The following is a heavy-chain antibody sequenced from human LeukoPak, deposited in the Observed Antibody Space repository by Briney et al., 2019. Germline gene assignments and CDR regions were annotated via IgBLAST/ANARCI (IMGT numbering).Heavy chain of an antibody. D-gene: IGHD4-17*01. CDR3: ARGPVTTFDFDY. Sequence: SETLSLTCAVYGGSFSGYYWSWIRQPPGKVLEWIGEINHSGSTNYNPSLKSRVTISVDTSKNQFSLKLSSVTAADTAVYYCARGPVTTFDFDYWGQGTLVTVSS. J-gene: IGHJ4*02. CDR2: INHSGST. CDR1: GGSFSGYY. V-gene: IGHV4-34*01.